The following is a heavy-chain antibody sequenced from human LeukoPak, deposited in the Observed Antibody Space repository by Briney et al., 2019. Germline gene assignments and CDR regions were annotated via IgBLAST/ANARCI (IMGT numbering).Heavy chain of an antibody. CDR1: GYTFTGYY. CDR3: ARGDYYDSSVYYYD. CDR2: INPNSGGT. J-gene: IGHJ4*02. Sequence: ASVKVSCKAPGYTFTGYYIHWVRQAPGQGLEWMGWINPNSGGTNSAQKFQGRVTMTRDTSISTAYMDLSSLRSDDTAVYYCARGDYYDSSVYYYDWGQGTLVTVSS. D-gene: IGHD3-22*01. V-gene: IGHV1-2*02.